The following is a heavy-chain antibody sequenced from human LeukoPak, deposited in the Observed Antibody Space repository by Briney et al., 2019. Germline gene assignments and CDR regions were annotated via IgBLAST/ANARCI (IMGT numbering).Heavy chain of an antibody. CDR2: ISAYNGNT. J-gene: IGHJ5*02. Sequence: ASVKVSCKASGYTFTSYGISWVRRAPGQGLEWMGWISAYNGNTNYAQKLQGRVTMTTDTSTSTAYMELRSLRSDDTAVYYCARRRRNCSSTSCYFWFDPWGQGTLVTVSS. CDR1: GYTFTSYG. V-gene: IGHV1-18*04. D-gene: IGHD2-2*01. CDR3: ARRRRNCSSTSCYFWFDP.